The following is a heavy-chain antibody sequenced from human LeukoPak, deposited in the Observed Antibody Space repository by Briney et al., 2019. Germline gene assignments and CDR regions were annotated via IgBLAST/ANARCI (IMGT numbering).Heavy chain of an antibody. CDR1: GYTFTSNY. CDR2: IYPRDGST. CDR3: ARDQEGFDY. V-gene: IGHV1-46*01. Sequence: ASVKVSCKASGYTFTSNYIYWVRQAPGQGLEWKGMIYPRDGSTSYAQKFQGRVTVTRDTSTSTVHMELSGLRSEDTAVYYCARDQEGFDYWGQGTLVTVSS. J-gene: IGHJ4*02.